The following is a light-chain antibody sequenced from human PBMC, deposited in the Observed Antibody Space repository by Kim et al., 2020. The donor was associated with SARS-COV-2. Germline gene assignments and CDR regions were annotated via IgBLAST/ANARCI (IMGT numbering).Light chain of an antibody. J-gene: IGLJ2*01. CDR3: SSYTSSSTLI. V-gene: IGLV2-18*02. CDR2: EVS. CDR1: SSDVGSYNR. Sequence: GQSVPLSCTGTSSDVGSYNRVSWYQQPPGTAPKLIIYEVSDRPSGVPHRFSGSKSGNTASLTISWLQTEDEADYYCSSYTSSSTLIFGGGTKVTVL.